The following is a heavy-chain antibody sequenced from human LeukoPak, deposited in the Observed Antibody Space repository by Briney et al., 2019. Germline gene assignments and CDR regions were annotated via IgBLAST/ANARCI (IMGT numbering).Heavy chain of an antibody. Sequence: SETLSLTCAVSGGSISSGGYYWGWIRQPPGKGLEWIGSIYYSGSTYYNPSLKSRVTISVDTSKNQFSLKLSSVTAADTAVYYCASSTMIVVVRPYNWFDPWGQGTLVTVSS. V-gene: IGHV4-39*07. CDR1: GGSISSGGYY. J-gene: IGHJ5*02. CDR3: ASSTMIVVVRPYNWFDP. CDR2: IYYSGST. D-gene: IGHD3-22*01.